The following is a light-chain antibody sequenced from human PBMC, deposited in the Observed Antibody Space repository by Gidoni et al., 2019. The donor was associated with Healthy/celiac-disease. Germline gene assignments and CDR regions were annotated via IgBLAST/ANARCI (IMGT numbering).Light chain of an antibody. CDR2: GAS. CDR3: QQSYSTPFT. J-gene: IGKJ4*01. Sequence: DIQMTQSPSSLSASVGDRVTITCRASQSISSYLNWYQQKPGKAPKLLIYGASSLPSGVPSRFSGSGSGTDFTLTISSLQPEDFATYYCQQSYSTPFTFGGGTKVEIK. V-gene: IGKV1-39*01. CDR1: QSISSY.